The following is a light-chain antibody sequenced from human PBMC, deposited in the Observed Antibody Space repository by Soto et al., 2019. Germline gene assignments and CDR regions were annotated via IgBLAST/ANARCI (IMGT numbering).Light chain of an antibody. Sequence: EIVMTQSPATLSVSPGEGATLSCRPSQSVDKDLAWYRQKPGQAPSLLVYDASTRATGVPARFSGSGSGTEFTLTITSLQSEDFAVYFCHQYNKWPRTFGRGTK. CDR1: QSVDKD. V-gene: IGKV3-15*01. CDR3: HQYNKWPRT. CDR2: DAS. J-gene: IGKJ4*01.